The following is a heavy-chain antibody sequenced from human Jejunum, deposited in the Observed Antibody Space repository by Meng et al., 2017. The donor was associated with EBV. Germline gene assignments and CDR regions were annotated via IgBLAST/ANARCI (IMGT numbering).Heavy chain of an antibody. CDR1: GFSLNTDGVA. J-gene: IGHJ5*01. V-gene: IGHV2-5*02. CDR3: AHSLMSTTSLTRFFDS. Sequence: QITLMESCPTLVKPTQTLTLTCTVSGFSLNTDGVAVGWIRQPPGKALEWLALIYWDDDKRYSFSLRNRLTITKDTSKIQVLLTMTNVDPVDTATYYCAHSLMSTTSLTRFFDSWGQGTLVTVSS. CDR2: IYWDDDK. D-gene: IGHD1-1*01.